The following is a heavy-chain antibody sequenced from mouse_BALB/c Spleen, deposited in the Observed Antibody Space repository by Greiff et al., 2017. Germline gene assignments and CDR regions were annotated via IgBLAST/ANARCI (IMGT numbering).Heavy chain of an antibody. J-gene: IGHJ3*01. CDR3: ARSDYYRYNGGFAY. CDR1: GYTFTSYY. D-gene: IGHD2-14*01. Sequence: QVQLQQSGAELVKPGASVKLSCKASGYTFTSYYMYWVKQRPGQGLEWIGEINPSNGGTNFNEKFKSKATLTVDKSSSTAYMQLSSLTSDDSAVYFCARSDYYRYNGGFAYWGQGTLVTVSA. V-gene: IGHV1S81*02. CDR2: INPSNGGT.